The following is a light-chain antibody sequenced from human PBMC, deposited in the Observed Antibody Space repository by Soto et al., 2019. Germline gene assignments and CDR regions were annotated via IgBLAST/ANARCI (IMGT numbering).Light chain of an antibody. CDR2: GAS. Sequence: IVMTQSPATLSVSPGERATLSCRASQTVSINLAWYQQKPGQDPRLLIHGASTRATGIPARFSGSGSGTEFTLTIGGLQSEDFAVYYWQQYKNWPPLTFGGGTKVEIK. J-gene: IGKJ4*01. V-gene: IGKV3-15*01. CDR3: QQYKNWPPLT. CDR1: QTVSIN.